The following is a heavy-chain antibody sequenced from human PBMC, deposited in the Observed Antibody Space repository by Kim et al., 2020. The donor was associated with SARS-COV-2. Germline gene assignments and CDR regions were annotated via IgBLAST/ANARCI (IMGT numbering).Heavy chain of an antibody. CDR1: GFTFSSYW. D-gene: IGHD6-19*01. CDR3: ARRQWLGVY. CDR2: IKQDGSEK. V-gene: IGHV3-7*03. Sequence: GGSLRLSCAASGFTFSSYWMIWVRQAPGKGLECVATIKQDGSEKHYVDSVKGRFSISRDNAKNSLYLQMNSLRAEDTAVYYCARRQWLGVYWGQGTLVTVSA. J-gene: IGHJ4*02.